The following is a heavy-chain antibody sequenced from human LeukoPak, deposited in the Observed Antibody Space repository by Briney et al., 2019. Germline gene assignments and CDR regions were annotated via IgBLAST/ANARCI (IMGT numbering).Heavy chain of an antibody. CDR1: GGSFRVYY. D-gene: IGHD6-13*01. CDR2: INYSGCT. Sequence: SETLSLTCAVYGGSFRVYYWSWIRQPPGKGLEWIGEINYSGCTNYNPSLKSRVPISVDTSKHQFSLKLSSVTAADTAVYYCARLPGIAAAGTSRNYFDYWGQGTLVTVSS. CDR3: ARLPGIAAAGTSRNYFDY. J-gene: IGHJ4*02. V-gene: IGHV4-34*01.